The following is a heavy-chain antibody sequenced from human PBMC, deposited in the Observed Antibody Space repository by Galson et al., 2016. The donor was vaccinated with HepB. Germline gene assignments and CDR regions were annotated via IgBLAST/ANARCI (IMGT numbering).Heavy chain of an antibody. CDR3: ARPPYYDFWSGFGR. CDR2: IFPGDSDT. J-gene: IGHJ4*02. CDR1: GSSFTSYW. V-gene: IGHV5-51*03. Sequence: QSGAEVKKPGESLKISCKASGSSFTSYWIGWVRQMPGKGLEWMGIIFPGDSDTKYSPSFGGLVTISVDRSINTAYLQWSSLRASDTAIYYCARPPYYDFWSGFGRWGQGTLVTVSS. D-gene: IGHD3-3*01.